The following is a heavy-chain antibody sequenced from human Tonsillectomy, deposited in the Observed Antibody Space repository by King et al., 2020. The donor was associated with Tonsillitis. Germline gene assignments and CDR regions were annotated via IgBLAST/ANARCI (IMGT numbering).Heavy chain of an antibody. CDR1: GFTFSSCA. J-gene: IGHJ4*02. CDR3: AKGWVEMDA. V-gene: IGHV3-23*04. D-gene: IGHD5-24*01. CDR2: ISGSAGGP. Sequence: VQLVESGGGLVQPGGSLRLSCAASGFTFSSCAMTWFRQAPGMRLDWVSAISGSAGGPDYADSVKGRFTISRDNSKNTLYLQMNSLRAEDTAVYYCAKGWVEMDAWGQGTLVTVSS.